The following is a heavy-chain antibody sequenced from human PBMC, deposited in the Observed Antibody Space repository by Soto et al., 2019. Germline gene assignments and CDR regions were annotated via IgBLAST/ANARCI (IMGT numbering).Heavy chain of an antibody. D-gene: IGHD3-10*01. J-gene: IGHJ6*02. CDR1: GGSISSSSYY. V-gene: IGHV4-39*01. Sequence: SETLSLTCTVSGGSISSSSYYWGWIRQPPGKGLEWIGRIYYSGSTYYNPSLKSRVTISVDTSKNQFSLKLSTVTAADTAVYYCASDYGTGSYYYYYYGMDVWGQGTTISVSS. CDR3: ASDYGTGSYYYYYYGMDV. CDR2: IYYSGST.